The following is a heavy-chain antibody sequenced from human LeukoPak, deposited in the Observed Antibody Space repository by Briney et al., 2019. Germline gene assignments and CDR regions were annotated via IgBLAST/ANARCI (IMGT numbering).Heavy chain of an antibody. D-gene: IGHD2-2*02. V-gene: IGHV4-61*02. CDR3: AREADNNPGYCSRTNCYTFDY. Sequence: SETLSLTCTVSGGSISSGSYYWSWIRQPPGKGLEWIGRIYNSGSTNYNPSLKSRVTISVDTSKNQFSLKLSSLTPADPSVDYCAREADNNPGYCSRTNCYTFDYWGQGTLVTVSS. CDR1: GGSISSGSYY. J-gene: IGHJ4*02. CDR2: IYNSGST.